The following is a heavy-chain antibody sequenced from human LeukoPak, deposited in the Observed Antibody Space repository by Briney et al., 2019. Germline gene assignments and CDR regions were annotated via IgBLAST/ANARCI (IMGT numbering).Heavy chain of an antibody. D-gene: IGHD2-15*01. CDR1: GFTFTGHS. Sequence: GGSLRLSCVASGFTFTGHSMHWVPQAPGKGLEGVAVVAHDEKTKFYADSLKGRFTVSRDNSKNTVYLQMNRLTDEDPAVYYCAREKQSGRTPFDYWGQGSLGTVSS. CDR3: AREKQSGRTPFDY. CDR2: VAHDEKTK. J-gene: IGHJ4*02. V-gene: IGHV3-30*04.